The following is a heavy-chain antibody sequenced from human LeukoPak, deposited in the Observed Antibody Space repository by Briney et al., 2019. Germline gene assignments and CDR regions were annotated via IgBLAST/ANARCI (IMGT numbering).Heavy chain of an antibody. CDR1: GFTFSSYA. CDR3: AITPYSSSSMYYFDY. V-gene: IGHV3-48*04. CDR2: ISSSSSTI. D-gene: IGHD6-6*01. Sequence: GGSLRLSCAASGFTFSSYAMNWVRQAPGKGLEWVSYISSSSSTIYYADSVKGRFTISRDNAKNSLYLQMNSLRAEDTAVYYCAITPYSSSSMYYFDYWGQGTLVTVSS. J-gene: IGHJ4*02.